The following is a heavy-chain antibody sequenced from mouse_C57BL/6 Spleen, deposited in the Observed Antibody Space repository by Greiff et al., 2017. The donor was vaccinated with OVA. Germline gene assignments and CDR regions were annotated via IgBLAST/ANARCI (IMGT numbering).Heavy chain of an antibody. D-gene: IGHD3-3*01. Sequence: QVQLQQSGPELVKPGASVKISCKASGYAFSSSWMNWVKQRPGKGLEWIGRIYPGDGDTNYNGKFKGKATLTADKSSSTAYMQLSSLTSEDSAVYFCARDGTGGYYVDYWGQGTTLTGAS. CDR1: GYAFSSSW. V-gene: IGHV1-82*01. CDR2: IYPGDGDT. J-gene: IGHJ2*01. CDR3: ARDGTGGYYVDY.